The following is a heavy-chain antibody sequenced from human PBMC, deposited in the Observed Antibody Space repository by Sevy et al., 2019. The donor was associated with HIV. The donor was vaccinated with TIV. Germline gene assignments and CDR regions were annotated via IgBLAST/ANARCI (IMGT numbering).Heavy chain of an antibody. D-gene: IGHD5-12*01. CDR1: GFTFKSYW. J-gene: IGHJ6*02. CDR3: AREGSAYDTYYYHYAMDG. Sequence: GGSLRLSCAASGFTFKSYWMTWVRQAPGKGLEWVANINQDGSEKYYSDSLKGRFSISRDNSKNSVHLQINTLRAEDTAVYYCAREGSAYDTYYYHYAMDGWGQGTTVTVSS. V-gene: IGHV3-7*01. CDR2: INQDGSEK.